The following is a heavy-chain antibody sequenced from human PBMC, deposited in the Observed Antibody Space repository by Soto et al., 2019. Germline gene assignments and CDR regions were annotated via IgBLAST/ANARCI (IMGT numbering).Heavy chain of an antibody. Sequence: SETLSLTCAVYGVTFSGYYWSWIRQPPGKGPEWIGEINHSGSTNYNPSLKSRVTISVDTSKNQFSLKLSSVTAADTAVYYCARLLGSTVTTKNDAFDIWGQGTMVTVSS. CDR3: ARLLGSTVTTKNDAFDI. D-gene: IGHD4-17*01. CDR1: GVTFSGYY. CDR2: INHSGST. V-gene: IGHV4-34*01. J-gene: IGHJ3*02.